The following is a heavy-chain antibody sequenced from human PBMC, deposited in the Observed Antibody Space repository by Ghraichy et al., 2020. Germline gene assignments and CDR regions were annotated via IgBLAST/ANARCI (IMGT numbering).Heavy chain of an antibody. CDR2: INQDGSGK. D-gene: IGHD1-26*01. CDR1: GFTFSSYW. V-gene: IGHV3-7*03. J-gene: IGHJ4*02. CDR3: ARDYIGSLDY. Sequence: GGSLRLSCAASGFTFSSYWMAWVRQTPGKGLEWVANINQDGSGKNYVDSLKGRFTISRDNAQNSLYLQMNSLRAEDTAIYYCARDYIGSLDYWGQGTLVTVSS.